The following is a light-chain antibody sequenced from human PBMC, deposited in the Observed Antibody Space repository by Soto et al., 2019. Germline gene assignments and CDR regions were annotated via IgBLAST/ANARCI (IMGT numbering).Light chain of an antibody. V-gene: IGLV2-14*01. CDR2: EVN. Sequence: QSVLTQPASLSGSPGQSITISCTGTSSDIGAYYYVSWFQQHPGKAPKLMISEVNNRPSGVSNRFSGSKSGNTAYLTISGIQVGDEAEYFCLSFTTTSTHVFGKGTKVTVL. J-gene: IGLJ1*01. CDR1: SSDIGAYYY. CDR3: LSFTTTSTHV.